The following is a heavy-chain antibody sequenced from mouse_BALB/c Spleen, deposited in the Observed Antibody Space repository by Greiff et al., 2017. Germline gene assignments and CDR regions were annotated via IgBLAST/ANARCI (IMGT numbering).Heavy chain of an antibody. CDR1: GFTFSSYA. J-gene: IGHJ1*01. D-gene: IGHD2-2*01. V-gene: IGHV5-9-4*01. CDR3: ARFYYGYDGYFDV. Sequence: EVKLVESGGGLVKPGGSLKLSCAASGFTFSSYAMSWVRQSPEKRLEWVAEISSGGSYTYYPDTVTGRFTISRDNAKNTLYLEMSSLRSEDTAMYYCARFYYGYDGYFDVWGAGTTVTVSS. CDR2: ISSGGSYT.